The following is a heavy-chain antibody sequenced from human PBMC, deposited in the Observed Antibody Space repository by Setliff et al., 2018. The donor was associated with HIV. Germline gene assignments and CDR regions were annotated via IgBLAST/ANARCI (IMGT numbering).Heavy chain of an antibody. V-gene: IGHV1-2*06. J-gene: IGHJ3*02. Sequence: ASVKVSCKASGYTFTGFYMHWVRQAPGQGLEWMGRINPNSGDTNYAQKFQGRVTITRDTSISTTYMELSRLTSDDTAVYYCASDIAVIPAASQVGGFDIWGQGTMVTVSS. CDR1: GYTFTGFY. D-gene: IGHD2-2*01. CDR3: ASDIAVIPAASQVGGFDI. CDR2: INPNSGDT.